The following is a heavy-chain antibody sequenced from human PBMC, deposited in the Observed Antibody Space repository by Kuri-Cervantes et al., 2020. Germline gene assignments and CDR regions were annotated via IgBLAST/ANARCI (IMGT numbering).Heavy chain of an antibody. V-gene: IGHV3-33*08. CDR3: AKARYRSSWYVYGAGDY. CDR1: GFTFSNYG. J-gene: IGHJ4*02. D-gene: IGHD6-13*01. CDR2: IWYDGSSK. Sequence: GGSLRLSCAASGFTFSNYGMHWVRQAPGKGLEWVAVIWYDGSSKYYGDSVKGRFTISRDNSKYTLYLQMNSLRAEDTAVYYCAKARYRSSWYVYGAGDYWGQGTLVTVSS.